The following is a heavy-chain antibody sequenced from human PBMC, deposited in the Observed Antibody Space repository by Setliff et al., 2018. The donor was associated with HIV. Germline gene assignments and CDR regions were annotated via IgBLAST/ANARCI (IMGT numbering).Heavy chain of an antibody. D-gene: IGHD2-15*01. J-gene: IGHJ4*02. CDR2: VHYSGTT. V-gene: IGHV4-59*11. CDR3: ARENGDCSGGACYFMLDS. CDR1: GGSSSSHY. Sequence: SETLSLTCTVSGGSSSSHYWSWIRQPPGQGLEWIGYVHYSGTTNYNPSLKSRVTISVDASNNQFSLELRSMTAADTAVYYCARENGDCSGGACYFMLDSWGQGTRVTSPQ.